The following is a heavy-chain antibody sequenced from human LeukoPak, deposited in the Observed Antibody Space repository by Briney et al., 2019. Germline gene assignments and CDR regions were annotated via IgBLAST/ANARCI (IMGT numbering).Heavy chain of an antibody. Sequence: PSETLSLTCTVFGYSISSGYCWGWIRQPPGKGLEWIGNICHSETTYYNPSLKSRVTISVDTSKNQFSLKLSSVTAADTAVYYCARAGPRAMGKGDAFDIWGQGTMVTVSS. D-gene: IGHD5-18*01. CDR2: ICHSETT. CDR1: GYSISSGYC. V-gene: IGHV4-38-2*02. J-gene: IGHJ3*02. CDR3: ARAGPRAMGKGDAFDI.